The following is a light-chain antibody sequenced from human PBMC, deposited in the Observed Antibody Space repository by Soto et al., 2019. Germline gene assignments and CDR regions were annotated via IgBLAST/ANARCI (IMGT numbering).Light chain of an antibody. CDR2: TND. J-gene: IGLJ1*01. CDR3: ATWDDSLNGYV. V-gene: IGLV1-44*01. Sequence: QSVLTQPPSVSGTPGQRVTIPCSGGSTNIVSNTVNWFQHLPGTAPKLLIYTNDQRPSAVPDRFSGSKSGTSASLAISGLQSEDEDDYYCATWDDSLNGYVFGTGTKLTVL. CDR1: STNIVSNT.